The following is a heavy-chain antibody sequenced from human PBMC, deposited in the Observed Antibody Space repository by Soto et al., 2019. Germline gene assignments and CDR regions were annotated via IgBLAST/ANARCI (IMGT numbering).Heavy chain of an antibody. CDR3: ARVSGWYHLDY. CDR1: GYTFTNYA. D-gene: IGHD6-19*01. CDR2: INAGNGNT. J-gene: IGHJ4*02. Sequence: EASVKVSCKASGYTFTNYAMHWVRQAPGQRLEWMGWINAGNGNTKYSQKFQGRVTITRDTSAGTAYMELSSLRSEDTAVYYCARVSGWYHLDYWGQGTLVTVSS. V-gene: IGHV1-3*01.